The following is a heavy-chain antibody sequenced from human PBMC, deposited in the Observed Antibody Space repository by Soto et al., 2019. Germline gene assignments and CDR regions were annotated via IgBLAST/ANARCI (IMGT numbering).Heavy chain of an antibody. D-gene: IGHD5-18*01. CDR2: IIPILGIA. CDR3: ARDSSKKRGYGLDR. Sequence: RASVKVSCKASGGTFSSYTISWVRQAPGQGLEWMGRIIPILGIANYAQKFQGRVTITADKSTSTAYMELSSLRSEDTAVYYCARDSSKKRGYGLDRWGQGTLVTVSS. J-gene: IGHJ5*02. CDR1: GGTFSSYT. V-gene: IGHV1-69*04.